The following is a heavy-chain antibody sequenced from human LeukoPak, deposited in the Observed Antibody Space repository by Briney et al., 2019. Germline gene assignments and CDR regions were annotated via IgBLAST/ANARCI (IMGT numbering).Heavy chain of an antibody. Sequence: GGSLRLSCAASGFTVSSTYMSWVRQAPGKGLEWVSAISSTGGTAYYADSVKGRFTISRDNSKNTLYLQMNSLRAEDTAIYYCAKNGDRGAYCSGGSCYPYYYYNMDVWGKGTTVTISS. V-gene: IGHV3-23*01. CDR3: AKNGDRGAYCSGGSCYPYYYYNMDV. CDR1: GFTVSSTY. D-gene: IGHD2-15*01. J-gene: IGHJ6*03. CDR2: ISSTGGTA.